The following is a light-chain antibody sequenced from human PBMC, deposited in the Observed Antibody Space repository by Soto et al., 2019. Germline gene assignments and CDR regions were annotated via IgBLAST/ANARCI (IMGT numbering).Light chain of an antibody. J-gene: IGKJ2*01. CDR3: QHRSSWVYT. CDR1: QSVSSY. V-gene: IGKV3-11*01. CDR2: DAS. Sequence: EIVLTQSPATLSLSPGERATLSCRASQSVSSYLAWYQQKPGQAPRLLIYDASNRATGIPARFSGSGSGTDFTLTISSLEPEDFAVYYCQHRSSWVYTFGQGTKLEIK.